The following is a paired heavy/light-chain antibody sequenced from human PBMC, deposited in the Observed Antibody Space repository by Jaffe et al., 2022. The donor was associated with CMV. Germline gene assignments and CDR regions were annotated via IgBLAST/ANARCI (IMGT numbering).Heavy chain of an antibody. V-gene: IGHV5-10-1*03. Sequence: EVQLVQSGAEVKKPGESLRISCKGSGYSFTSYWISWVRQMPGKGLEWMGRIDPSDSYTNYSPSFQGHVTISADKSISTAYLQWSSLKASDTAMYYCARHALAVAGPTKITEYYFDYWGQGTLVTVSS. J-gene: IGHJ4*02. D-gene: IGHD6-19*01. CDR3: ARHALAVAGPTKITEYYFDY. CDR2: IDPSDSYT. CDR1: GYSFTSYW.
Light chain of an antibody. Sequence: DIQMTQSPSTLSASVGDRVTITCRASQSISSWLAWYQQKPGKAPKLLIYKASSLESGVPSRFSGSGSGTEFTLTISSLQPDDFATYYCQQYNSYQYTFGQGTKLEIK. J-gene: IGKJ2*01. CDR3: QQYNSYQYT. CDR2: KAS. V-gene: IGKV1-5*03. CDR1: QSISSW.